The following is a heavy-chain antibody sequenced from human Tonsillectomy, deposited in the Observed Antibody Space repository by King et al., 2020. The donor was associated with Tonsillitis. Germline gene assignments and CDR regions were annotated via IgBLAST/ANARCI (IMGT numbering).Heavy chain of an antibody. Sequence: QLVQSAAEVKKPGASVKVSCKASGYIFTSNSISWVRQAPGQGLEWRGWISVYYGNTSYAQKLQGRDTMTTDTSTSTAYMELRSLRSDDTAVYYCARNYYDSTGFYYSIFDFWGQGTLVTVSA. V-gene: IGHV1-18*04. D-gene: IGHD3-22*01. CDR1: GYIFTSNS. CDR2: ISVYYGNT. CDR3: ARNYYDSTGFYYSIFDF. J-gene: IGHJ4*02.